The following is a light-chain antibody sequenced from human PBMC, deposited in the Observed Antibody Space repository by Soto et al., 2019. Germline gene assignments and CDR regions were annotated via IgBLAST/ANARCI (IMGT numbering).Light chain of an antibody. Sequence: EIVLTQSPGTLSLSPGERATLSCRASQSTIYLAWYQQKPGQTPRLLIYGASNSATGIPDRFSGSGSGTEFTLTISRLEPEDLAVYYCHQYAGSPWTFGQGTKVEIK. CDR1: QSTIY. CDR2: GAS. V-gene: IGKV3-20*01. J-gene: IGKJ1*01. CDR3: HQYAGSPWT.